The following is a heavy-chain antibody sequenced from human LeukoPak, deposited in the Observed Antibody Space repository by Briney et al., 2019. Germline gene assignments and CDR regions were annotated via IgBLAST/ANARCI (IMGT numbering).Heavy chain of an antibody. V-gene: IGHV1-2*02. Sequence: ASVKVSCKASGYTFTAYYMHWVRQAPGQGREWMGWINPNSGGTNYAQKFQGRVTMTRDTSISTAYMELSRVRSDDTAVYYCARDPGDGYNIDYWGQGTLVSVCS. CDR3: ARDPGDGYNIDY. CDR2: INPNSGGT. D-gene: IGHD5-12*01. J-gene: IGHJ4*02. CDR1: GYTFTAYY.